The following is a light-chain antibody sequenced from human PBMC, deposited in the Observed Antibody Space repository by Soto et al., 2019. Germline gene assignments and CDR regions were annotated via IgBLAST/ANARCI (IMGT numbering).Light chain of an antibody. CDR2: EVS. Sequence: QSVLTQPPSASGSFGQSVTISCTGNSSDVGGYNYVSWYQQHPGKAPKLMIYEVSERPSGVPDRFSGSKSGNTASLTVSGLQADDEADYYCSSYSGTNYHYVFGTGTKLTVL. V-gene: IGLV2-8*01. J-gene: IGLJ1*01. CDR3: SSYSGTNYHYV. CDR1: SSDVGGYNY.